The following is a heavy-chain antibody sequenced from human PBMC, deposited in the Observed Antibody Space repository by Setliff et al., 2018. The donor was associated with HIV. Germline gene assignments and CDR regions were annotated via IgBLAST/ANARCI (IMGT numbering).Heavy chain of an antibody. D-gene: IGHD3-10*01. Sequence: PSETLSLTCTVSGGSISSGGYYWSWIRQHPGKGLEWIGYIYYSGSTYYNPSLKSRVTISVDPSKNHFSLNLTSVTAADTAVYYCARVPSGLWFGKWGNWGQGTLVTVSS. J-gene: IGHJ4*02. CDR1: GGSISSGGYY. V-gene: IGHV4-31*03. CDR2: IYYSGST. CDR3: ARVPSGLWFGKWGN.